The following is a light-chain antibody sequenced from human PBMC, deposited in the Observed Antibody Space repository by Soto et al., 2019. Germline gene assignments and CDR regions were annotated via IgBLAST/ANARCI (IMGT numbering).Light chain of an antibody. J-gene: IGKJ4*01. V-gene: IGKV4-1*01. CDR1: QSVLYSPNNKNY. CDR2: WVS. CDR3: QQYFSIPLT. Sequence: DIVMTQSPDCLAVSLGERATIDCKSSQSVLYSPNNKNYLAWYQQKPGQTPKLLIYWVSTRESGVPDRFSGSGSGTDFTLTISSLQAEDVAVYYCQQYFSIPLTFGGGTKVETK.